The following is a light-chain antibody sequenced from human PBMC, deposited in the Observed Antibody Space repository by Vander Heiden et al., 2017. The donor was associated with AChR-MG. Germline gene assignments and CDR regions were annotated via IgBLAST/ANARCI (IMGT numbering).Light chain of an antibody. V-gene: IGLV1-44*01. J-gene: IGLJ3*02. CDR3: AAWDDSLNNLL. CDR1: NSNIGSND. Sequence: QSVLTQPPSASGTPGPRVTISCSGSNSNIGSNDVNCYPHIFGPAPILLLYCSDRRPSGVPDRFSGSKSGTSASLAISGLQSEDEAAYYCAAWDDSLNNLLFGGGTKVTVL. CDR2: CSD.